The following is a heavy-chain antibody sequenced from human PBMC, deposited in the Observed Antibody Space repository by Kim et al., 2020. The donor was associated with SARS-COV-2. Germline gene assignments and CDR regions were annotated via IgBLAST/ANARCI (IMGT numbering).Heavy chain of an antibody. V-gene: IGHV4-39*01. Sequence: SETLSLTCTVSGGSISSSSYYWGWIRQPPGKGLEWIGSIYYSGSTYYNPSLKSRVTISVDTSKNQFSLKLSSVTAADTAVYYCARQDYGDTWEWGQGTLVTVSS. J-gene: IGHJ4*02. CDR2: IYYSGST. CDR1: GGSISSSSYY. CDR3: ARQDYGDTWE. D-gene: IGHD4-17*01.